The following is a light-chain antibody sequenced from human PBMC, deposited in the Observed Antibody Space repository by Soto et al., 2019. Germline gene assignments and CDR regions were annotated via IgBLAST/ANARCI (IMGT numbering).Light chain of an antibody. CDR2: GAS. CDR1: QSVSSSY. Sequence: EIVLTQSPGTLSLSPGERATLSCRASQSVSSSYLACYQQKPGHAPRLLIYGASSRATGIPDRFSGSGSGTDFTLTISRLEPEDFAMYYCHQYGSSPWTFGQGTKVEIK. CDR3: HQYGSSPWT. V-gene: IGKV3-20*01. J-gene: IGKJ1*01.